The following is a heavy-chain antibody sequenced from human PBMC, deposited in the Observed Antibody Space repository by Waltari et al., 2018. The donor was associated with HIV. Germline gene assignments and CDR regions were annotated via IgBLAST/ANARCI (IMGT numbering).Heavy chain of an antibody. CDR2: ISGGGEST. J-gene: IGHJ4*02. CDR1: GFSFSNHA. Sequence: EVQLLESGGGLVQPGGSLRLSCAASGFSFSNHAMCLVRQAPGKGLEWVSAISGGGESTFYADSVKGRFTISRDNSKNTLYLQMSSLRAEDTALYYCAKRSHIDNGWGHFDSWGQGTLVTVSS. CDR3: AKRSHIDNGWGHFDS. V-gene: IGHV3-23*01. D-gene: IGHD6-19*01.